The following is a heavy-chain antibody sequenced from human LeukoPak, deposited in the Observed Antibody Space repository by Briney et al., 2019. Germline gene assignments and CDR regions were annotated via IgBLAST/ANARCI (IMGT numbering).Heavy chain of an antibody. J-gene: IGHJ4*02. CDR1: GGSISSGGYY. CDR2: IYYSGST. D-gene: IGHD4-17*01. Sequence: PSETLSLTCTVSGGSISSGGYYWSWIRQHPGKGLEWIGYIYYSGSTYYNPSLKSRVTISVDTSKNQFSLKLSSVTAADTAVYYCAREGAYGRNFDYWGQGTLVTVSS. V-gene: IGHV4-30-4*08. CDR3: AREGAYGRNFDY.